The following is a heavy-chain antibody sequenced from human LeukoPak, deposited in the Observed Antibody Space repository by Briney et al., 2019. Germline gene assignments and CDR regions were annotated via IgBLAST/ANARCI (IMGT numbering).Heavy chain of an antibody. V-gene: IGHV1-69*13. Sequence: SVKVSCKASGSTLSRFAISWVRQAPGQGLEWMGGIIAIFGTANYAQKFQGRVTITADESTSTAYMELSSLRSEDTAVYYCARAPYCGGDCYSHYYYYMDVWGKGTTVTVSS. J-gene: IGHJ6*03. CDR3: ARAPYCGGDCYSHYYYYMDV. CDR1: GSTLSRFA. D-gene: IGHD2-21*02. CDR2: IIAIFGTA.